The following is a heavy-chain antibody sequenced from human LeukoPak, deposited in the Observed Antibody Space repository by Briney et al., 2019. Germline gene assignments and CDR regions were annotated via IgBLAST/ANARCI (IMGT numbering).Heavy chain of an antibody. CDR3: AREAAVAGTVFDY. CDR2: ISSSGSTI. D-gene: IGHD6-19*01. Sequence: PGGSLRLSCAASGFTFSDYYTSWIRQAPGKGLEWVSYISSSGSTIYYADSVKGRFTISRDNAKNSLYLQMNSLRAEDTAVNYCAREAAVAGTVFDYWGQGTLVTVSS. CDR1: GFTFSDYY. V-gene: IGHV3-11*01. J-gene: IGHJ4*02.